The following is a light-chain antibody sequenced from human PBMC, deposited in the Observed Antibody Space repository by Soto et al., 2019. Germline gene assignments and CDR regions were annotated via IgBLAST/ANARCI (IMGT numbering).Light chain of an antibody. CDR2: GAS. Sequence: EIVLTQSPGTLSLSPGERATLSCRASQRVSSGYVAWYQQKPGQAPRLLIYGASSRATGIPDRFRASASGTDFTLTISRLEPEDVALYFCQQYGGSPAITFGQGTRLDSK. V-gene: IGKV3-20*01. CDR3: QQYGGSPAIT. J-gene: IGKJ5*01. CDR1: QRVSSGY.